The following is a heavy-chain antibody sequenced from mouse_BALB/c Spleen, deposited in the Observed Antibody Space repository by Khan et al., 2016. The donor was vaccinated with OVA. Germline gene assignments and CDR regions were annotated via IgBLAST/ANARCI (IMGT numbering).Heavy chain of an antibody. CDR3: ARGGYSVFAY. D-gene: IGHD2-14*01. Sequence: QVQLQQSGPELVKPGASLKVSCKASGYKFTDYIISWVKQSTRQGLEWIGDIFPGSGTPYYNEKFKDKATLTADKSSNTAYMQLSSLTSEDSAVYFCARGGYSVFAYWGQGTLVTVSA. CDR1: GYKFTDYI. CDR2: IFPGSGTP. J-gene: IGHJ3*01. V-gene: IGHV1-77*01.